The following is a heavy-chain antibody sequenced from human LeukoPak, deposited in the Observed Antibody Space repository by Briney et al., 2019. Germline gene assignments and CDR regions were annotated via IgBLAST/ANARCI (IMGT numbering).Heavy chain of an antibody. CDR3: ARRDYTSGRTYFHH. D-gene: IGHD6-19*01. CDR2: IYPGDSDT. Sequence: GESLKISCKGSGYNFTIYWIGWVRQMPGKGLEWMGVIYPGDSDTRYSPSFQGQVTISVDKSNSTAYLQWSSPKASGTAMYYCARRDYTSGRTYFHHWGQGTLVTVSS. J-gene: IGHJ1*01. CDR1: GYNFTIYW. V-gene: IGHV5-51*01.